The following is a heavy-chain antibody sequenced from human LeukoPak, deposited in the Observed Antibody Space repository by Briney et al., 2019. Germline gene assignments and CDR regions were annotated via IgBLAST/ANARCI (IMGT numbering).Heavy chain of an antibody. D-gene: IGHD3-9*01. CDR1: GGSFSGYY. J-gene: IGHJ4*02. Sequence: ETLSLTCAVYGGSFSGYYWSWIRQPPGKGLEWIGEINHSGSTNYNPSLKSRVTISVDTSKNQFSLKLSSVTAADTAVYYCARLGHRRYFDYWGQGTLVTVSS. V-gene: IGHV4-34*01. CDR2: INHSGST. CDR3: ARLGHRRYFDY.